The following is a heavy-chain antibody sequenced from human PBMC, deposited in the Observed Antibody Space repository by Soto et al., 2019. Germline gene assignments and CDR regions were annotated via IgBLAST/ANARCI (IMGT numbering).Heavy chain of an antibody. V-gene: IGHV4-61*01. CDR2: IYYSGST. D-gene: IGHD6-13*01. CDR1: GGSISSSSYY. J-gene: IGHJ4*02. Sequence: SETLSLTCTVSGGSISSSSYYWSWIRQPPGKGLEWIGYIYYSGSTNYNPSLKSRVTISVDTSKNQFSLKLSSVTAADTAVYYCARADEDSSSYDYWGQGTLVTVSS. CDR3: ARADEDSSSYDY.